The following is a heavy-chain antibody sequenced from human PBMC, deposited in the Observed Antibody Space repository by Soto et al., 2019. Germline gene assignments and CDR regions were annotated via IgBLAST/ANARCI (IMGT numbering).Heavy chain of an antibody. Sequence: PGGSLRLSCAASGFTFSSYGMHWVRQAPGKGLEWVAVIGYDGSNKYYADSVKGRFTISRDNSKNTLYLQMNSLRAEDTAVYYCARDSSFEQQLVHLFDYWGQGTLVTVSS. CDR3: ARDSSFEQQLVHLFDY. J-gene: IGHJ4*02. CDR2: IGYDGSNK. D-gene: IGHD6-13*01. CDR1: GFTFSSYG. V-gene: IGHV3-33*01.